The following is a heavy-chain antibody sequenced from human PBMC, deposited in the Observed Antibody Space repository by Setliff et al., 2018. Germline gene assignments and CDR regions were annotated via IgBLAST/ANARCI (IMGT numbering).Heavy chain of an antibody. Sequence: ASVKVSCKASGYTFTDYGVNWVRQAPGQGLQWVGWISPHTGNAYYAPKFEDRVIMTTDTSTSTAYLDLRSLESDDTAVYYCSRLVRFCTKTACQRLSGGEFWGQGTLVTVSS. CDR1: GYTFTDYG. V-gene: IGHV1-18*01. J-gene: IGHJ4*02. D-gene: IGHD2-8*01. CDR2: ISPHTGNA. CDR3: SRLVRFCTKTACQRLSGGEF.